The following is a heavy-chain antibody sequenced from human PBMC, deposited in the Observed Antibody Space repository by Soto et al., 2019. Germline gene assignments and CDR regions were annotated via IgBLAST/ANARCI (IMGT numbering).Heavy chain of an antibody. Sequence: HITLKESGPTLVKPTQTLTLTCTLSGFSLSTSGVGVGWIRQPPGKALEWLAHIYWDDDKRYSPFLKSRLTITKDTSKNQGVLTLTNMDPVDTATYYCALKGDGYRGFKYWGQGTLVTVSS. J-gene: IGHJ4*02. CDR1: GFSLSTSGVG. CDR3: ALKGDGYRGFKY. V-gene: IGHV2-5*02. CDR2: IYWDDDK. D-gene: IGHD5-12*01.